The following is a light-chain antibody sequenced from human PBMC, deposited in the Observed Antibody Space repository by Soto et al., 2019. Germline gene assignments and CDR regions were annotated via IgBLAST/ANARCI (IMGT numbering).Light chain of an antibody. CDR2: DAS. CDR3: QQYNSYSWT. Sequence: DIQMTQSPSTLSASVGDRVTITCRASQSISSWLAWYQQKPGKAPKLLIYDASSLESGVASRFSSSGSGTEFTLTISSLQPDDFATYYCQQYNSYSWTFGQGTKVEIK. V-gene: IGKV1-5*01. J-gene: IGKJ1*01. CDR1: QSISSW.